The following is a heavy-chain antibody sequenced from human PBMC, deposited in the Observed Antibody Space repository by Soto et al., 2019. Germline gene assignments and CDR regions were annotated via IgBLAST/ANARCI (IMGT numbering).Heavy chain of an antibody. CDR2: IYYSGST. D-gene: IGHD1-7*01. CDR1: GGSISSYY. CDR3: TRLQLKLELRNTNDY. J-gene: IGHJ4*02. V-gene: IGHV4-59*08. Sequence: PSETLSLSCTVSGGSISSYYWSWIRQPPGKGLEWIGYIYYSGSTNYNPSLKSRVTISVDTSKNQFSLKLSSVTAADTAVYYCTRLQLKLELRNTNDYWGQGTLVTVSS.